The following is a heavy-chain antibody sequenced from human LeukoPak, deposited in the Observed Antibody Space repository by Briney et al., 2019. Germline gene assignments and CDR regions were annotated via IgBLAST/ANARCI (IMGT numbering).Heavy chain of an antibody. D-gene: IGHD3-22*01. CDR2: IYHSGST. CDR1: GYSISSGYY. Sequence: SETLSLTCTVSGYSISSGYYWGWIRQPPGKGLEWIGSIYHSGSTYYNPSLKSRVTISVDTSKNQLSLKLSSVTAADTAVYYCARDLNYYDSSGYDLDYWGQGTLVTVSS. J-gene: IGHJ4*02. CDR3: ARDLNYYDSSGYDLDY. V-gene: IGHV4-38-2*02.